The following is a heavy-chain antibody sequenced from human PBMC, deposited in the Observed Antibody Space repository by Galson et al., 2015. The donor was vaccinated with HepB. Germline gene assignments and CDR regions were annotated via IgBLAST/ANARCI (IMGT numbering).Heavy chain of an antibody. V-gene: IGHV3-21*01. Sequence: SLRLSCAASGFTFSSYSMNWVRQAPGKGLEWVSSISSSSSYIYYADSVKGRFTISRDNAKNSLYLQMNSLRAEDTAVYYCAREFSDSSSLGGGMDVWGQGTTVTVSS. J-gene: IGHJ6*02. CDR1: GFTFSSYS. CDR2: ISSSSSYI. CDR3: AREFSDSSSLGGGMDV. D-gene: IGHD6-6*01.